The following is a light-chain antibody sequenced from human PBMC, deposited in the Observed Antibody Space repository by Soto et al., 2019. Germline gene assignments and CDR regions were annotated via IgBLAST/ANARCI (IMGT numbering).Light chain of an antibody. Sequence: EIVMTQSQATLSVYPGERATLSCRASQSVSSNLAWYQQKPGQAPRLLIYGASTRDTGMPARFSGSGSGREFTLTISSLQSEDFTVSYGQYYNNWPRGSFRQATKVELK. CDR1: QSVSSN. J-gene: IGKJ1*01. CDR2: GAS. CDR3: QYYNNWPRGS. V-gene: IGKV3-15*01.